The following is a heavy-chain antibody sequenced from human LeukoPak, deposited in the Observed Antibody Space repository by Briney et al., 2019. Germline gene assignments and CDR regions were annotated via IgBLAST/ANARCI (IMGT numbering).Heavy chain of an antibody. CDR1: GGSISSGGYS. CDR3: ARGMGQQLGNSFDY. D-gene: IGHD6-13*01. J-gene: IGHJ4*02. CDR2: IYHSGST. V-gene: IGHV4-30-2*01. Sequence: PSETLSLTCTVSGGSISSGGYSWSWIRQPPGKGLEWIGYIYHSGSTYYTPSLKSRVTISVDRSKNQFSLKLSSVTAADTAVYYCARGMGQQLGNSFDYWGQGTLVTVSS.